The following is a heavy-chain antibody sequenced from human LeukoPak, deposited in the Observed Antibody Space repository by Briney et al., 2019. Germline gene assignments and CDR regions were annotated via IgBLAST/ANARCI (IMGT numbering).Heavy chain of an antibody. CDR1: GFSLSTSGVG. V-gene: IGHV2-5*01. D-gene: IGHD3-10*01. CDR2: IYWNDDK. CDR3: AHTYTYGSGSYYIPSSFDY. Sequence: SGPTLVKPTQTLTLTCTFSGFSLSTSGVGVGWIRQPPGKALEWLALIYWNDDKRYSPSLKSRLTITKDTSKNQVVLTMTNMDPVDTATYYCAHTYTYGSGSYYIPSSFDYWGQGTLVTVSS. J-gene: IGHJ4*02.